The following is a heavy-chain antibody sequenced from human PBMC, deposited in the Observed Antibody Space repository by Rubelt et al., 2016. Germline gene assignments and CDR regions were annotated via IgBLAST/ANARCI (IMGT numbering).Heavy chain of an antibody. D-gene: IGHD1-26*01. CDR1: GGSISSYY. CDR3: ARDRLGSGGSYYVDY. CDR2: IYYSGST. V-gene: IGHV4-59*01. Sequence: QVQLQESGPGLVKPSETLSLTCTVSGGSISSYYWSWIRQPPGKGLEWIGYIYYSGSTNYNPSLKSRVTISVDTSKNQFSLKLSSVTAADTAVYYCARDRLGSGGSYYVDYWGQGTLVTVSS. J-gene: IGHJ4*02.